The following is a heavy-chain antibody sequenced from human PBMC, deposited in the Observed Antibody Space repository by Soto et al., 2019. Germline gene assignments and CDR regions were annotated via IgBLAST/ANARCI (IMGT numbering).Heavy chain of an antibody. Sequence: PGGSLRLSCAASGFTFSSYAMSWVRQAPGKGLEWVAVISYDGSNKYYADSVKGRFTISRDNSKNTLYLQMNSLRAEDTAVYYCAKDNRYGMDVWGQGTTVTVSS. CDR3: AKDNRYGMDV. CDR1: GFTFSSYA. V-gene: IGHV3-30*18. CDR2: ISYDGSNK. J-gene: IGHJ6*02.